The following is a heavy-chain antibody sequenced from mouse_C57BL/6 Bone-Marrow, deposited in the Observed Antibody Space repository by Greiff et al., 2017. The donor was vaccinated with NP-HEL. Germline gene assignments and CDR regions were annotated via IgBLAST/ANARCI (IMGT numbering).Heavy chain of an antibody. V-gene: IGHV1-81*01. D-gene: IGHD2-3*01. Sequence: QVQLQQSGAELARPGASVKLSCKASGYTFTSYGISWVQQRTGPGLEWIGEIYPRSGNTYYNEKVKGKATLTAYKSSSTAYMELRRLTSDDSAVYFCARWDYDCYPYYFDYWGQGTTLTVSS. CDR2: IYPRSGNT. J-gene: IGHJ2*01. CDR1: GYTFTSYG. CDR3: ARWDYDCYPYYFDY.